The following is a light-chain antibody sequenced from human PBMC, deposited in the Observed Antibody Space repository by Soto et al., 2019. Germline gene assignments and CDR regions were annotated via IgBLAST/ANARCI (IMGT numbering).Light chain of an antibody. CDR2: AAS. CDR1: QSFRSSY. CDR3: QQFSSYPLT. J-gene: IGKJ4*01. Sequence: EIVLTQSPGTLSLSPGERATLSCRASQSFRSSYLAWYQQRPGQAPRLLIYAASRRATGIPDRFSGGGSGTDFTLTISRLEPEDFAVYYCQQFSSYPLTFGGGTKVDIK. V-gene: IGKV3-20*01.